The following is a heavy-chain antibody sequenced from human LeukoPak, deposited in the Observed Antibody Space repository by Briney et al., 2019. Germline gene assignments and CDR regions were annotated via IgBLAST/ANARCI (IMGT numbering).Heavy chain of an antibody. V-gene: IGHV1-69*13. D-gene: IGHD3-10*01. CDR1: GGTFSSYA. J-gene: IGHJ4*02. Sequence: ASVKVSCKASGGTFSSYAISWVRQAPGQGLEWMGGIIPIFGTANYAQKFQGRVTITADESTSTAYMELSSLRSEDTAVYYCARGGSLWFGEFYPRPFDYWGQGTLVTVSS. CDR3: ARGGSLWFGEFYPRPFDY. CDR2: IIPIFGTA.